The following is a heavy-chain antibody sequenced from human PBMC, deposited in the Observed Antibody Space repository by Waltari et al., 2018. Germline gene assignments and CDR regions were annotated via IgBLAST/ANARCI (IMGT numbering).Heavy chain of an antibody. V-gene: IGHV1-2*02. CDR3: ARVLAARNWFDP. Sequence: QVQLVQSGAEVKKPGASVKVSCKASGYTFTGYSLPWVRQAPGQGLEWMGWINPNSGGTNYAQKFQGRVTMTRDTSISTAHMELSRLRSDDTAVYYCARVLAARNWFDPWGQGTLVTVSS. J-gene: IGHJ5*02. D-gene: IGHD6-6*01. CDR2: INPNSGGT. CDR1: GYTFTGYS.